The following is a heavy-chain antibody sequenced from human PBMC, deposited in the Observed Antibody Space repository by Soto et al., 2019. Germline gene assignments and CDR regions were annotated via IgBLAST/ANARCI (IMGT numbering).Heavy chain of an antibody. CDR3: ARGNTIFGVVNPLDTYYGMDV. Sequence: QVQLVQSGAEVKKPGSSVKVSCKASGGTFSSYAISWVRQAPGQGLEWMGGIIPIFGTANYAQKFQGRVTITADESTSTAYMELSSLRSEDTAVYYCARGNTIFGVVNPLDTYYGMDVWGQGTTVTVSS. CDR2: IIPIFGTA. D-gene: IGHD3-3*01. J-gene: IGHJ6*02. V-gene: IGHV1-69*12. CDR1: GGTFSSYA.